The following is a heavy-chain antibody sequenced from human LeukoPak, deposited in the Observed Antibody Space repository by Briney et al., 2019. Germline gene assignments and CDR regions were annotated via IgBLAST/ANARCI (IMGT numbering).Heavy chain of an antibody. V-gene: IGHV3-11*01. CDR3: ARLHSSSIAAPMDV. CDR1: GLTFSDYY. Sequence: GGSLRLSRAASGLTFSDYYMSWIRQAPGKGLKGVSYISSSGSTIYSADSVKGRFTISRDNAKNSLYLQMNSLRAEETAVYYCARLHSSSIAAPMDVWGKGTMVTVSS. D-gene: IGHD6-6*01. J-gene: IGHJ6*03. CDR2: ISSSGSTI.